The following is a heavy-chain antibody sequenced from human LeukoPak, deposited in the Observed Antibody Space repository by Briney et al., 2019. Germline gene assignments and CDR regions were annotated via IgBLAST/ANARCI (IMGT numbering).Heavy chain of an antibody. CDR3: ARDGVPLTNLVARPFHP. CDR1: GGSISSDKW. Sequence: PSGTLSLTCAVSGGSISSDKWWNWVRQPPGKGLEWIGETYHSGDTNCNPSLKSRVTISVDKSKNQFSLEVSSVTAADTAVYYCARDGVPLTNLVARPFHPWGQGTLVTVSS. J-gene: IGHJ1*01. D-gene: IGHD1-14*01. CDR2: TYHSGDT. V-gene: IGHV4-4*02.